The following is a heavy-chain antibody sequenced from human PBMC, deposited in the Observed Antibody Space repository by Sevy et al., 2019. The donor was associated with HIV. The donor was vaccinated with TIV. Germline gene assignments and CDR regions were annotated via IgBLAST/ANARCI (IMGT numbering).Heavy chain of an antibody. Sequence: ASVKVSCKASGYTFTSYGISWVRQAPGQGLEWMGWISAYNGNTNYAQKLQGRVTMTTDTSTSTAYMELRSLRSDDTAVYYCARDQYYYDSSGYYYGNHWGQGTLVTVSS. D-gene: IGHD3-22*01. CDR2: ISAYNGNT. V-gene: IGHV1-18*01. J-gene: IGHJ5*02. CDR3: ARDQYYYDSSGYYYGNH. CDR1: GYTFTSYG.